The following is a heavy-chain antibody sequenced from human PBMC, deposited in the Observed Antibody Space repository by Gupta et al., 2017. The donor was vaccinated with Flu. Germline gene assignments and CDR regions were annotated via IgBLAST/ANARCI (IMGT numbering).Heavy chain of an antibody. CDR3: ARTSIAVVPGGMAWFDP. CDR2: ITISGST. CDR1: SLVGYY. J-gene: IGHJ5*02. Sequence: SLVGYYWSWIRQPPGKGLEWIGEITISGSTNYNPSLKSRVIISLDTSKNHVSLKLSSVAAADSGVYYCARTSIAVVPGGMAWFDPWGQGTRVTVSA. V-gene: IGHV4-34*01. D-gene: IGHD2-2*01.